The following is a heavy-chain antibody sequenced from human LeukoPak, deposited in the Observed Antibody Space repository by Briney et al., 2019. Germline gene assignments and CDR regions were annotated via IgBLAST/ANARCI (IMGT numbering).Heavy chain of an antibody. D-gene: IGHD3-10*01. Sequence: SVKVSCKASGGTFSRYTLNWVRQAPGQGLEWMGGISPLFGSAKYAQKFQGRVTITADESTSTAYMELSSLRSEDTAVYYCASLGGFGAYYYYGMDVWGQGTTVTVSS. CDR3: ASLGGFGAYYYYGMDV. CDR2: ISPLFGSA. V-gene: IGHV1-69*13. CDR1: GGTFSRYT. J-gene: IGHJ6*02.